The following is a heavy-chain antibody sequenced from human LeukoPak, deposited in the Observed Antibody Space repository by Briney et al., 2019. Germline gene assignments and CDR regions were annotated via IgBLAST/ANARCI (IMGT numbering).Heavy chain of an antibody. D-gene: IGHD6-19*01. J-gene: IGHJ4*02. V-gene: IGHV4-4*02. CDR2: IYHSGST. CDR3: ARGLAYSSGWPFDY. CDR1: GGSISSSNW. Sequence: SETLSLTCAVSGGSISSSNWWSWVRQPPGKGLEWIGEIYHSGSTNYNPSLKSRVTISVDKSKNQFSLKLSSVTAADTAVYYCARGLAYSSGWPFDYWGQGTLVTVSS.